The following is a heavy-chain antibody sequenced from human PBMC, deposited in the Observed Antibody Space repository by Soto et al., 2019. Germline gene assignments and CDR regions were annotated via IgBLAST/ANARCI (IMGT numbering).Heavy chain of an antibody. CDR3: ARGSSPPGGNAFDI. CDR1: GYTFTGYY. J-gene: IGHJ3*02. D-gene: IGHD3-16*01. Sequence: ASVKVSCKASGYTFTGYYMHWVRQAPGQGLEWMGWINPNSGGTNYAQKFQGWVTMTRDMSISTAYMELSRLRSDDTAVYYCARGSSPPGGNAFDIWGQGTMVTVSS. V-gene: IGHV1-2*04. CDR2: INPNSGGT.